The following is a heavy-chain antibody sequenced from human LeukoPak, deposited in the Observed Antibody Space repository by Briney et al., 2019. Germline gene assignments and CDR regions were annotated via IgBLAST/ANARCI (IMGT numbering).Heavy chain of an antibody. D-gene: IGHD3-22*01. CDR1: GFTFNNYA. J-gene: IGHJ4*02. CDR3: AKRDSSGYYYFDY. V-gene: IGHV3-23*01. CDR2: ITGSGGST. Sequence: PGGSLRLSCAASGFTFNNYAMSWVRQAPGKGLEWVSAITGSGGSTYYADSVKGRFTISRDNSKNTLYLQMNSLRAEDTAVYYCAKRDSSGYYYFDYWGQGTLVTVSS.